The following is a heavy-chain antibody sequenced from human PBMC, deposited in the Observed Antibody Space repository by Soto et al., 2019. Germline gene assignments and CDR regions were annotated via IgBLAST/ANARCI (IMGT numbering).Heavy chain of an antibody. Sequence: VQLLESGGGLVQPGESLRLSCAASGFSFAAYAISWVRQAPGRGLEWVSAISYDGSSEYFADSVKGRFIISRDNSKNTLYLQMNSLRADDTAVYYCAKGGVVGDTGIDYWGQGILVTVSS. CDR2: ISYDGSSE. V-gene: IGHV3-30*18. D-gene: IGHD1-26*01. CDR1: GFSFAAYA. J-gene: IGHJ4*02. CDR3: AKGGVVGDTGIDY.